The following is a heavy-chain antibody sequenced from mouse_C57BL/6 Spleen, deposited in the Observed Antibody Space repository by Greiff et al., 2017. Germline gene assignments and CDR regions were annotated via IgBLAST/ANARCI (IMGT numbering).Heavy chain of an antibody. J-gene: IGHJ2*01. Sequence: DVKLVESGGGLVKPGGSLKLSCAASGFTFSSYAMSWVRQTPEKRLEWVATISDGGSYTYYPDNVKGRFTISRDNAKNNLYLQMSHLKSEDTAMYYCARDDYGSRDYDYWGQGTTLTVSS. D-gene: IGHD1-1*01. CDR1: GFTFSSYA. CDR3: ARDDYGSRDYDY. V-gene: IGHV5-4*01. CDR2: ISDGGSYT.